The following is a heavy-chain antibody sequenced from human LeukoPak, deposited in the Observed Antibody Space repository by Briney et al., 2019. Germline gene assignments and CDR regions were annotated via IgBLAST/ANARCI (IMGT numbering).Heavy chain of an antibody. V-gene: IGHV4-34*01. CDR2: INHSGST. CDR3: ARGDSSGWYLDY. CDR1: GGSFSGYY. Sequence: SSETLSLTCAVYGGSFSGYYWSWIRQPPGKGLEWIGEINHSGSTIYNPSLKSRVTISVDTSKTQFSLKLSSVTAADTAVYYGARGDSSGWYLDYWGQGTLVTVSS. J-gene: IGHJ4*02. D-gene: IGHD6-19*01.